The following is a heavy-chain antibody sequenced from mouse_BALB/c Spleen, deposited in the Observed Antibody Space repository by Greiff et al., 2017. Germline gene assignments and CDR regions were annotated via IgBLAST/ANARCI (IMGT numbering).Heavy chain of an antibody. CDR2: IDPENGDT. CDR3: SYRYERGAMDY. J-gene: IGHJ4*01. CDR1: GFNIKDYY. Sequence: EVKVVESGAELVRSGASVKLSCTASGFNIKDYYMHWVKQRPEQGLEWIGWIDPENGDTEYAPKFQGKATMTADTSSNTAYLQLSSLTSEDTAVYYCSYRYERGAMDYWGQGTSVTVSS. D-gene: IGHD2-14*01. V-gene: IGHV14-4*02.